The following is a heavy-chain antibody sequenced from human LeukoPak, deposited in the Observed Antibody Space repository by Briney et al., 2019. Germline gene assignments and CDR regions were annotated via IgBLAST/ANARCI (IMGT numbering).Heavy chain of an antibody. CDR1: GYTFTGYY. J-gene: IGHJ5*02. Sequence: SVKVSCKASGYTFTGYYMHWVRQAPGQGLEWMGRIIPILGIANYAQKFQGRVTITADKSTSTAYMELSSLRSEDTAVYYCARDPITGAADNWFDPWGQGTLVTVSS. CDR3: ARDPITGAADNWFDP. D-gene: IGHD6-19*01. CDR2: IIPILGIA. V-gene: IGHV1-69*04.